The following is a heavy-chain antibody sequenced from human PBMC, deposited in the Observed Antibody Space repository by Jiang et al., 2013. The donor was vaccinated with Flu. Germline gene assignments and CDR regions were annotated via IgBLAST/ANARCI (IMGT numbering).Heavy chain of an antibody. CDR3: ARDMELNTIFGVPIRNFDY. CDR2: ISAYNGNT. J-gene: IGHJ4*02. Sequence: FTSYGISWVRQAPGQGLEWMGWISAYNGNTNYAQKLQGRVTMTTDTSTSTAYMELRSLRSDDTAVYYCARDMELNTIFGVPIRNFDYWGQGTLVTVSS. CDR1: FTSYG. V-gene: IGHV1-18*01. D-gene: IGHD3-3*01.